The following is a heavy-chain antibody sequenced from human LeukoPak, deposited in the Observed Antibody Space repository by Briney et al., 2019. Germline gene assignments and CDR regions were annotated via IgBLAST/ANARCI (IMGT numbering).Heavy chain of an antibody. CDR1: GNSFGNYY. J-gene: IGHJ5*02. D-gene: IGHD4-17*01. V-gene: IGHV4-4*07. CDR3: TRDTGTTGEVKFDP. Sequence: PSETLSLTCTVSGNSFGNYYWSWIGQPAGKGLEWIGRVYTSGSTTYNPSLKSRVTMSVDTSKNQFSLKLSSVTAADTAVYFCTRDTGTTGEVKFDPWGQGTLVTVSS. CDR2: VYTSGST.